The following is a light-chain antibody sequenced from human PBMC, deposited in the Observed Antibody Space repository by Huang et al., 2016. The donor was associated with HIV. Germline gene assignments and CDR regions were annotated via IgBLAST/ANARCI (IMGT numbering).Light chain of an antibody. CDR3: QQYSDWPLWT. CDR2: GAS. CDR1: QSVSNN. J-gene: IGKJ1*01. Sequence: EIVMTQSPATLSVSPGERATLSCRDSQSVSNNLAWYQQKLGQAPRLLIYGASTRATGIPARFSGSGSGTDLTVTISSLQSEDFAVYYCQQYSDWPLWTFGQGSKVEIK. V-gene: IGKV3-15*01.